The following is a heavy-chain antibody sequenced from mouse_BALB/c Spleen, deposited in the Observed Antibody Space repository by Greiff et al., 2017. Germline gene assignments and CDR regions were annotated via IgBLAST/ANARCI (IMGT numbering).Heavy chain of an antibody. D-gene: IGHD1-1*01. J-gene: IGHJ3*01. CDR1: GYSITSGYY. CDR2: IRYDGCN. Sequence: EVQVVESGPGLVKPSQSLSLTCSVTGYSITSGYYWNWIRQFPGNKLEWMGYIRYDGCNNYNPSLKNRISITRDTSKNQYFLKLHSVTTEDTAAYYCSRAVTTVPPWFAYWGQGTLVTVAA. CDR3: SRAVTTVPPWFAY. V-gene: IGHV3-6*02.